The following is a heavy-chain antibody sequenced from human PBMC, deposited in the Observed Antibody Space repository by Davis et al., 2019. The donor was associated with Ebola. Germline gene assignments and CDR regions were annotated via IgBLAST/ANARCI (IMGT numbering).Heavy chain of an antibody. V-gene: IGHV3-30*02. J-gene: IGHJ4*02. Sequence: PGGSLRLSCAASGFTFTDHVMHWVRRVPGKGLEWVALIVSDRHNKYSADSVKDRFTISRDNSKNSLYLQMNNLTPEDTAVYYCARDISFRDYYGSGSFDYWGQGTLVTVSS. CDR2: IVSDRHNK. CDR1: GFTFTDHV. D-gene: IGHD3-10*01. CDR3: ARDISFRDYYGSGSFDY.